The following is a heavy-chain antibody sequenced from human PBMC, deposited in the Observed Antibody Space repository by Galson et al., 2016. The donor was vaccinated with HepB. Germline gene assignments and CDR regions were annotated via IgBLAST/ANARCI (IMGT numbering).Heavy chain of an antibody. J-gene: IGHJ4*02. CDR3: ARTRGDGYSLDF. CDR1: GYTFTKSA. CDR2: IHTNTGDP. V-gene: IGHV7-4-1*02. D-gene: IGHD5-24*01. Sequence: SVKVSCKASGYTFTKSAMNWVRQAPGQRLEWMGWIHTNTGDPTYVQGFTGRFVFSLDTSINTTYLQINSLKTEDSAAYFCARTRGDGYSLDFWGQGTLVTVSS.